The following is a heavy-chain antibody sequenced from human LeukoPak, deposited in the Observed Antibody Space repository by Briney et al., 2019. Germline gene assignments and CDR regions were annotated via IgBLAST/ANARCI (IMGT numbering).Heavy chain of an antibody. V-gene: IGHV3-23*01. D-gene: IGHD6-19*01. CDR2: INDSGDST. Sequence: GGSLRLSCAASGLSFSSSAISWVRQAPGKGLEWVSAINDSGDSTYYADSVKGRFTVSRDNSKNTLYLQMNGLRAEDTAVYYCAKAAGGLVYWGQGTLVIISS. CDR1: GLSFSSSA. CDR3: AKAAGGLVY. J-gene: IGHJ4*02.